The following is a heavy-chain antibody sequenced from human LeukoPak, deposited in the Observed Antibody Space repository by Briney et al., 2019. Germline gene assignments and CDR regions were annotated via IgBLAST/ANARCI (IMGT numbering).Heavy chain of an antibody. CDR1: GYTFTGYY. V-gene: IGHV1-2*02. J-gene: IGHJ5*02. Sequence: ASVKVSCKASGYTFTGYYMHWVRQAPGQGLEWMGWINPSSGGTNYAQKFQGRVTMTRDTSISTAYMELSRLRSDDTAVYYCAREGSYSYGLNWFDPWGQGTLVTVSS. CDR3: AREGSYSYGLNWFDP. CDR2: INPSSGGT. D-gene: IGHD5-18*01.